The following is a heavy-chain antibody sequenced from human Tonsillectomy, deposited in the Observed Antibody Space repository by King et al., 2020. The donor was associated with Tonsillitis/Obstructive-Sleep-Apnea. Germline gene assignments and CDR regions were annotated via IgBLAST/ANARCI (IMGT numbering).Heavy chain of an antibody. CDR2: IDPSDSYV. CDR1: GYSFSNYW. V-gene: IGHV5-10-1*03. Sequence: QLVQSGAEVKKPGESLRISCQGSGYSFSNYWITWVRQMPGKGLEWMGRIDPSDSYVNNSPSFQGHVSISVDKSINTAYLQWSSLKASDTAIYYCARLVDTAMDSDFYYGMDVWGQGTTVTVSS. J-gene: IGHJ6*02. CDR3: ARLVDTAMDSDFYYGMDV. D-gene: IGHD5-18*01.